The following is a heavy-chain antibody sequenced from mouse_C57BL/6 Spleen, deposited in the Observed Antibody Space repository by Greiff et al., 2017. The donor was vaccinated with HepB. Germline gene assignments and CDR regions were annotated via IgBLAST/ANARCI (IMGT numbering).Heavy chain of an antibody. CDR2: ISYDGSN. CDR1: GYSITSGYY. J-gene: IGHJ1*03. Sequence: EVKLMESGPGLVKPSQSLSLTCSVTGYSITSGYYWNWIRQFPGNKLEWMGYISYDGSNNYNPSLKNRISITRDTSKNQFFLKLNSVTTEDTATYYCARDLTTVVALYFDVWGTGTTVTVSS. CDR3: ARDLTTVVALYFDV. V-gene: IGHV3-6*01. D-gene: IGHD1-1*01.